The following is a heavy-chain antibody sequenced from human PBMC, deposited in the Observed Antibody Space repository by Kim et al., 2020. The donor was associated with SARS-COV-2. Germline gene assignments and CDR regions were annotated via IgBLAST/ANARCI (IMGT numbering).Heavy chain of an antibody. CDR1: GYTFTSYG. D-gene: IGHD6-13*01. V-gene: IGHV1-18*01. CDR2: ISAYNGNT. CDR3: ARDERSSWGTKYYYYYGMDV. J-gene: IGHJ6*02. Sequence: ASVKVSCKASGYTFTSYGISWVRQAPGQGLEWMGWISAYNGNTNYAQKLQGRVTMTTDTSTSTAYMELRSLRSDDTAVYYCARDERSSWGTKYYYYYGMDVWGHGTTVTVSS.